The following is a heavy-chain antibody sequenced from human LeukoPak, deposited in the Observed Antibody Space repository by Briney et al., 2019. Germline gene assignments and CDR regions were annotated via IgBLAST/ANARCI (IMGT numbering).Heavy chain of an antibody. CDR2: INTSGST. J-gene: IGHJ4*02. D-gene: IGHD1-1*01. V-gene: IGHV4-61*02. CDR3: AELETRNY. Sequence: ASETLSLTCTVSGGGSISSGSYYWSWIRQPAGKGLEWIGRINTSGSTNYNPSLKSRVTISLDTSKNQFSLRLSSVTAADTAVYYCAELETRNYWGQGTLVTVSS. CDR1: GGGSISSGSYY.